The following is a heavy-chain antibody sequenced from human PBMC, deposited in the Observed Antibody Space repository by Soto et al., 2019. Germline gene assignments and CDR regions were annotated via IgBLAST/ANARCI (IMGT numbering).Heavy chain of an antibody. CDR1: GASVNTYS. CDR3: AKDREEGYNFYYGMDV. D-gene: IGHD3-10*01. CDR2: IYTSAST. J-gene: IGHJ6*02. V-gene: IGHV4-4*07. Sequence: QVQLQESGPGLVKPSETLSLTCTVSGASVNTYSWSWIRQPAGKGLEWIGRIYTSASTNYSPSLKGRLTLSVDTSKNQVSLKLTSVPAADTAIYYCAKDREEGYNFYYGMDVWGQGATVTVSS.